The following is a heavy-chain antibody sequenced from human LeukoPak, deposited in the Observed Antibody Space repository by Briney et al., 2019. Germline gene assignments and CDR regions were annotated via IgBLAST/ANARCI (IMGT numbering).Heavy chain of an antibody. J-gene: IGHJ3*02. D-gene: IGHD3-10*01. V-gene: IGHV3-7*01. CDR1: GFTFSSYW. CDR3: ASGAITMLMWGAFDI. Sequence: GGSLRLSCAASGFTFSSYWMSWVRQAPGKGLEWVANIKQDGSEKYYVDSVKGRFTISRDNAKNSLYLQMNSLRAEDTAVYYCASGAITMLMWGAFDIWGQGTMVTVSS. CDR2: IKQDGSEK.